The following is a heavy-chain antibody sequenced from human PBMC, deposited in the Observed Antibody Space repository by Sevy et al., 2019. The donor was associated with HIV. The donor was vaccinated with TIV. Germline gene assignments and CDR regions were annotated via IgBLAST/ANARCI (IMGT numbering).Heavy chain of an antibody. CDR1: GFDFSIYS. CDR2: LSFGCGKI. V-gene: IGHV3-23*01. Sequence: GGSLRLSCAASGFDFSIYSMSWVRQAPGKGLEWVSTLSFGCGKINYADSVKGRFTISRDNSKSSVYLQMNNMRVEDTAVYYCAREGCTKPHDYWGQGTLVTVPS. J-gene: IGHJ4*02. CDR3: AREGCTKPHDY. D-gene: IGHD2-8*01.